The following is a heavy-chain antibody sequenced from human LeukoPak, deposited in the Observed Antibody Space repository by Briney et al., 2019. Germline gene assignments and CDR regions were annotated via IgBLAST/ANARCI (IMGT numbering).Heavy chain of an antibody. Sequence: PGGSLRLSCAASGFTFSSYSMNWVRQAPGKGLEWVSAISGSGGSTYYADSVKGRFTISRDNSKNTLYLQMNSLRAEDTAVYYCAKGYGVYYDSSGYSLSDYWGQGTLVTVSS. V-gene: IGHV3-23*01. J-gene: IGHJ4*02. D-gene: IGHD3-22*01. CDR1: GFTFSSYS. CDR2: ISGSGGST. CDR3: AKGYGVYYDSSGYSLSDY.